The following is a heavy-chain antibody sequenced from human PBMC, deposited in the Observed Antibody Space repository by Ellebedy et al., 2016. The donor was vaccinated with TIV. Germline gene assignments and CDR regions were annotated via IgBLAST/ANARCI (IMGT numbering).Heavy chain of an antibody. CDR1: GFTFSYYW. D-gene: IGHD6-6*01. CDR2: IKEDGSET. CDR3: ARDGVSSSSKMVY. V-gene: IGHV3-7*01. J-gene: IGHJ4*02. Sequence: PGGSLRLSCAASGFTFSYYWMGWLRQAPGKGLEWVGNIKEDGSETYFVDSVRGRFTISRDTAKNSLYLQMYSLRDEDTAVYFCARDGVSSSSKMVYWGQGTLVTVSS.